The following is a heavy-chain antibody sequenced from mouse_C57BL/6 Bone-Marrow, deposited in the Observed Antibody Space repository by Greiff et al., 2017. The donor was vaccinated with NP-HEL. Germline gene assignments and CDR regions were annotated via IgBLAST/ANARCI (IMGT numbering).Heavy chain of an antibody. CDR1: GYSITSGYY. V-gene: IGHV3-6*01. CDR2: ISYDGSN. Sequence: VQLKESGPGLVKPSQSLSLTCSVTGYSITSGYYWNWIRQFPGNKLEWMGYISYDGSNNYNPSLKNRISITRDTSKNQFFLKLNSGTTEDTATYYCASFYYGYDYYYAMDYWGQGTSVTVSS. CDR3: ASFYYGYDYYYAMDY. D-gene: IGHD2-2*01. J-gene: IGHJ4*01.